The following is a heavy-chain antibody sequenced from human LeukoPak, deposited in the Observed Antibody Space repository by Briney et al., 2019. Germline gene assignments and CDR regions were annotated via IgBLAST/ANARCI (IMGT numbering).Heavy chain of an antibody. CDR1: GFTVSSNY. CDR2: IYSGGST. V-gene: IGHV3-53*01. Sequence: GGSLRLSCAVSGFTVSSNYMSWGRQAPGKGLEWVSVIYSGGSTYYGDLVKGRFTIPRDNSKNTLYLQMNSLRAEHTAVDYCAREPRHCSGGSCYGELGTWGPGTPVTASS. D-gene: IGHD2-15*01. J-gene: IGHJ5*02. CDR3: AREPRHCSGGSCYGELGT.